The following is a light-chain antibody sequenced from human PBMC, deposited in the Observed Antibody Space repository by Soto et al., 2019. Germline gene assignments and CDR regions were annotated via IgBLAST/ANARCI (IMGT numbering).Light chain of an antibody. CDR3: GSYTSSSTPFV. CDR2: EVS. CDR1: SSDVGGYNY. Sequence: QSVLTQPASVSGSAGQSIAISCTGTSSDVGGYNYVSWYQQHPGKAPKLLLSEVSKRPSGVSDRFSGSKSGNTASLTISGLQAEDEADYYCGSYTSSSTPFVFGTGTKLTVL. V-gene: IGLV2-14*01. J-gene: IGLJ1*01.